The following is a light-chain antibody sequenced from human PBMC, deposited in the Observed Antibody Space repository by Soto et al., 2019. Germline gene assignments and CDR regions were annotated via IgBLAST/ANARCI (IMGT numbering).Light chain of an antibody. Sequence: DIPMTQSPSSLSASVGDRVTITCRTSQTINNYLNWYRQKPGKVPEVLIYGASSLQRGVSSRFTGSASRTYFTLTISSLQPEDFATYYCQHVYDFPHTFGQGT. CDR2: GAS. CDR3: QHVYDFPHT. CDR1: QTINNY. J-gene: IGKJ2*01. V-gene: IGKV1-39*01.